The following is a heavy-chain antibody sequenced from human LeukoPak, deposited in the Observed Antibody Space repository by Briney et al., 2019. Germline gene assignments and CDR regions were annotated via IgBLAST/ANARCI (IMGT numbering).Heavy chain of an antibody. CDR3: ARDRRQLALDY. D-gene: IGHD6-13*01. CDR2: IYYSGST. CDR1: GGSISSYY. J-gene: IGHJ4*02. Sequence: SETLSLTCTVSGGSISSYYWSWIRQPPGKGLEWIGYIYYSGSTNYNPSLKSRVTISVDTSKNQFSLKLSSVTAADTAVYYCARDRRQLALDYWGQGTLVTVSS. V-gene: IGHV4-59*01.